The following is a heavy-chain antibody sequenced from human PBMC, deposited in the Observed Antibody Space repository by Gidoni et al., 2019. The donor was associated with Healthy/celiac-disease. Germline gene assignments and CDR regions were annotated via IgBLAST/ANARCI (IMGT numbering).Heavy chain of an antibody. CDR1: GFTFSSYA. D-gene: IGHD1-26*01. Sequence: EVQLLESGGGLVQPGGSLRLSCAASGFTFSSYARSWVRQAPGQGLEWVSAISGSGGSTCNADAVKGRFTISRDNSKNTLYLQMNSLRAEDTAVYDCAKISISGSYLRDYWGQGTLVTVSS. J-gene: IGHJ4*02. V-gene: IGHV3-23*01. CDR3: AKISISGSYLRDY. CDR2: ISGSGGST.